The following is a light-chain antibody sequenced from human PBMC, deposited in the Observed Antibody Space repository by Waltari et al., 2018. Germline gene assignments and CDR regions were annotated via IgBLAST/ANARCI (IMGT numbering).Light chain of an antibody. CDR1: QSVSTTY. J-gene: IGKJ4*01. Sequence: EIVFTQSPGTLSFSPGERATLSCRPSQSVSTTYLDWYQQKPGQAPRPLIYGASNRATGIPDRLSGSGSGTYFTLTISRLEPEDFAVYYCQHYGRSLPLTFGGGTKVEI. V-gene: IGKV3-20*01. CDR3: QHYGRSLPLT. CDR2: GAS.